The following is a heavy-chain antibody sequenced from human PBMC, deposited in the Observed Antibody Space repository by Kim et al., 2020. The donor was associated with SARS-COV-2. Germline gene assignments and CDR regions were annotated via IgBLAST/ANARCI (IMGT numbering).Heavy chain of an antibody. Sequence: GGSLRLSCAASGLIVSRNYMTWVRRAPGKGLEYVSIIYTSGSIYNADSVKGRFTISRHNSNNTLILQMNNLRPEDTAVYYCARGGLYHYGMDVWGQGTTV. V-gene: IGHV3-53*04. J-gene: IGHJ6*02. CDR2: IYTSGSI. CDR1: GLIVSRNY. CDR3: ARGGLYHYGMDV.